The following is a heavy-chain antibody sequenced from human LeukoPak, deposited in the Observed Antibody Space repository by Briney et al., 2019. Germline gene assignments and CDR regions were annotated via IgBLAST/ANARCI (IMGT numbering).Heavy chain of an antibody. D-gene: IGHD5-24*01. CDR2: IYYSGST. CDR1: GGSISSYY. J-gene: IGHJ5*02. Sequence: PSETLSLACTVSGGSISSYYWSWIRQPPGKRLEWIGHIYYSGSTEYNPSLKSRVTISVDTSKNQFSLKMSSVTAADTAVYYCARARDGHINNWFDPWGQGTLVTVSS. V-gene: IGHV4-59*01. CDR3: ARARDGHINNWFDP.